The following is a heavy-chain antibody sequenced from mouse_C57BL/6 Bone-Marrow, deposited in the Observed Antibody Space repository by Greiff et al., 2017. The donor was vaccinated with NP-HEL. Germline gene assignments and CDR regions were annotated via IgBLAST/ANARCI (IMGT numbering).Heavy chain of an antibody. D-gene: IGHD1-1*01. CDR3: ARDGIYYYGPFAY. CDR2: IDPSDSYT. CDR1: GYTFTSYW. J-gene: IGHJ3*01. V-gene: IGHV1-50*01. Sequence: QVQLQQPGAELVKPGASVKLSCKASGYTFTSYWMQWVKQRPGQGLEWIGEIDPSDSYTNSNQKFKGKATLTVDTSSSTAYMQLSSLTSEDSAVYYCARDGIYYYGPFAYWGQGTLVTVSA.